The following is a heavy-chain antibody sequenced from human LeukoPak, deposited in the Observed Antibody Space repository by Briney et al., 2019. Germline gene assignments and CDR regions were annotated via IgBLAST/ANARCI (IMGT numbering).Heavy chain of an antibody. CDR3: AREGYDSSGYYSDY. J-gene: IGHJ4*02. V-gene: IGHV3-30-3*01. D-gene: IGHD3-22*01. Sequence: GGSLRLSCAASGFTFSSYAMHWVRQAPGKGLEWVAVISYDGSNKYYADSVKGRFTISRDNSKNTLYLQMNSLRAEDTAVYYCAREGYDSSGYYSDYWGQGTLVTVSS. CDR1: GFTFSSYA. CDR2: ISYDGSNK.